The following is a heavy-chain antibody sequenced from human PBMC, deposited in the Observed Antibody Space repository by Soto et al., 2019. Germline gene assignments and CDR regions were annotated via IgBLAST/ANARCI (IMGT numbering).Heavy chain of an antibody. V-gene: IGHV3-21*01. Sequence: EVQLVESGGGLVKPGGSLRLSCAASGFTFSSYSMNWVRQAPGKGLEWVSSISSSSSYIYYADSVKGRFTISRDNAKNSLYLQMNSLRAEDTAVYYCAREHSGPVSGVRSGQGWFDPWGQGTLVTVSS. CDR1: GFTFSSYS. D-gene: IGHD3-3*01. J-gene: IGHJ5*02. CDR2: ISSSSSYI. CDR3: AREHSGPVSGVRSGQGWFDP.